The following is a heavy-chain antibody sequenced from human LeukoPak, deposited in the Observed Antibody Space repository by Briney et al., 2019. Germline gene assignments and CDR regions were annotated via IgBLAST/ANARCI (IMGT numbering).Heavy chain of an antibody. CDR2: ISWDGGST. J-gene: IGHJ4*02. CDR3: AKDGGYSSSWYYFDY. Sequence: PGGSLRLSCAASGFTFDDYTMHWVRQAPGKGLEWVSLISWDGGSTYYADSVKGRFTISRDNSKNSLYLQMNSLRTEDTALYYCAKDGGYSSSWYYFDYWGQGTLVTVSS. V-gene: IGHV3-43*01. CDR1: GFTFDDYT. D-gene: IGHD6-13*01.